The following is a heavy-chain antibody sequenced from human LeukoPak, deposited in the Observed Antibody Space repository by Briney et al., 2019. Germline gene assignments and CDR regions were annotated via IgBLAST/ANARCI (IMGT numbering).Heavy chain of an antibody. Sequence: PETLSLTRTVSGGSITNYFWSWIREPPGKGLEWIGYIYYSGSTNYNPSLKSRVTISVDTSKNKFSLKLSSVTAADTAVYYCARVRGVISGKNNWFDPWGQGTLVTVSS. CDR1: GGSITNYF. J-gene: IGHJ5*02. D-gene: IGHD3-10*01. CDR3: ARVRGVISGKNNWFDP. CDR2: IYYSGST. V-gene: IGHV4-59*01.